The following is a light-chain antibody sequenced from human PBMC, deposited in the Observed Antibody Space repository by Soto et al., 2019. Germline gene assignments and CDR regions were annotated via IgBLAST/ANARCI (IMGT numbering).Light chain of an antibody. CDR1: QSVGGC. J-gene: IGKJ4*01. Sequence: EIVLTQSPATLSLSPGERATLSSRASQSVGGCLDWYQQKPGQAPRLLIYDASNRASGIPARFSGSGSGTDFTLTISSLEPEDLAVYYCHQRSNWHPLTFGGGTKVEIK. V-gene: IGKV3-11*01. CDR3: HQRSNWHPLT. CDR2: DAS.